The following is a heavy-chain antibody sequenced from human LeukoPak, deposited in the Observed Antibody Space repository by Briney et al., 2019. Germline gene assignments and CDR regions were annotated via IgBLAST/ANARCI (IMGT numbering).Heavy chain of an antibody. CDR3: ARGLYYYDSSGYYYVDAFDI. J-gene: IGHJ3*02. Sequence: PPQTLSLTCAVSGGSISSGGYSWSWIRQPPGKGLEWIGYIYHSGSTYYNPSLKSRVTISVDRSKNQFSLKLSSVTAADTAVYYCARGLYYYDSSGYYYVDAFDIWGQGTMVTVSS. CDR2: IYHSGST. D-gene: IGHD3-22*01. V-gene: IGHV4-30-2*01. CDR1: GGSISSGGYS.